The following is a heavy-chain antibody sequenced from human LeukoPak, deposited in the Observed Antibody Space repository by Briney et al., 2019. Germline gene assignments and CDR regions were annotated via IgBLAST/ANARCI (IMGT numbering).Heavy chain of an antibody. D-gene: IGHD3-22*01. Sequence: ASVNVSCKASCYTLPSYGISGVRQAAGQGVEWMGWISAYNGNTNYAQKLQGRVTMTTDTSTRTAYMELRSLRSDDTAVYYCARDTYYYDPNYFDYWGQGTLVTVSS. V-gene: IGHV1-18*01. CDR2: ISAYNGNT. J-gene: IGHJ4*02. CDR1: CYTLPSYG. CDR3: ARDTYYYDPNYFDY.